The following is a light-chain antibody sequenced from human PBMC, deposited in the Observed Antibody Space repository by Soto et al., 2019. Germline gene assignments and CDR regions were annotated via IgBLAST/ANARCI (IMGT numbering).Light chain of an antibody. J-gene: IGKJ3*01. CDR3: QQANTFPFT. Sequence: DMQMTQSPSSVSASGGDRVTITCRASQDIHTWLAWYQQKPGKAPKLLIYGASSLQSGVPSRFSGSGSGTDFTLTISSLQPEDFATYYCQQANTFPFTFGPGTKVDIK. V-gene: IGKV1-12*02. CDR1: QDIHTW. CDR2: GAS.